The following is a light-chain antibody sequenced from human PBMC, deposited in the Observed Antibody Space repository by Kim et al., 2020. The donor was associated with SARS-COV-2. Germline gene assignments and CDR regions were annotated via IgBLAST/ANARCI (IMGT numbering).Light chain of an antibody. CDR3: QQYNGYPLT. CDR1: QSISTW. J-gene: IGKJ4*01. V-gene: IGKV1-5*01. CDR2: GAS. Sequence: ASVGDRVTITCRASQSISTWLAWYQQKPGKTPDLLIYGASSLESGVPSRFSGSGCGTEFTLTISSLQPDDFATYYCQQYNGYPLTFGGGTKVEIK.